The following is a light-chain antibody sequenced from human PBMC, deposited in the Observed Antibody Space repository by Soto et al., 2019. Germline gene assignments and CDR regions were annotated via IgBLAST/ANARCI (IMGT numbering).Light chain of an antibody. J-gene: IGKJ5*01. CDR2: GAT. CDR1: HSVGIL. V-gene: IGKV3D-15*01. CDR3: QQRRNWQVT. Sequence: EILMTQSPATLSVSPGERATLSCRASHSVGILLAWYQQKPGQAPRLLIHGATTRATGIPARFSGSGSGTDFTLTISSLEPEDFAVYYCQQRRNWQVTFGQATRPHI.